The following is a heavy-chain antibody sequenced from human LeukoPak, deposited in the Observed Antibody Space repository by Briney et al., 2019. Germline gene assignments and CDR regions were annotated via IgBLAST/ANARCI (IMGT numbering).Heavy chain of an antibody. V-gene: IGHV1-46*01. CDR3: AREYSASEH. Sequence: ASVKVSCKASGYTFASYYMHWVRQAPGQGLEWMGIINPSGGSTSYAQKFQGRVTMTRDMSTSTVYMELSSLRSDDTALYYCAREYSASEHWGQGTLVTVSS. J-gene: IGHJ1*01. CDR2: INPSGGST. CDR1: GYTFASYY. D-gene: IGHD5-12*01.